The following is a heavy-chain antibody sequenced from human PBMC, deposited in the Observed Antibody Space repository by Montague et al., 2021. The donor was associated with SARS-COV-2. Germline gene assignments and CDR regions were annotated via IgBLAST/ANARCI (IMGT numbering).Heavy chain of an antibody. CDR2: IYYSGTT. V-gene: IGHV4-39*02. CDR3: ARGMIRGVTTPFDY. Sequence: SETLSLTCSVSSGSIISSGYYWGWIRQPPGKELEWIGNIYYSGTTYYNPSLQSRGTISVDTSKNHLSLRLSSVTAADTAVYFCARGMIRGVTTPFDYWGQGTLATAAS. D-gene: IGHD3-10*01. J-gene: IGHJ4*02. CDR1: SGSIISSGYY.